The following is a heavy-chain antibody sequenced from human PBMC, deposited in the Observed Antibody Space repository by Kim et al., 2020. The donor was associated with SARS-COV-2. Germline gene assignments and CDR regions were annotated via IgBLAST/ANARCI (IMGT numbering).Heavy chain of an antibody. CDR2: INHSGST. V-gene: IGHV4-34*01. CDR3: ARGRYSSSWYGGSGWFDP. CDR1: GGSFSGYY. D-gene: IGHD6-13*01. Sequence: SETLSLTCAVYGGSFSGYYWSWIRQPPGKGLEWIGEINHSGSTNYNPSLKSRVTISVDTSKNQFSLNLSSVTAADTAVYYCARGRYSSSWYGGSGWFDP. J-gene: IGHJ5*02.